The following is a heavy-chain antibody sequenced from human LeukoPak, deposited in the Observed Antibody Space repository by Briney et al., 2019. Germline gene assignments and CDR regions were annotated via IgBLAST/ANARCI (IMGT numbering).Heavy chain of an antibody. CDR3: ARDRRYDFWRFDP. CDR1: GGTFSSYA. V-gene: IGHV1-69*06. J-gene: IGHJ5*02. Sequence: SVKVSCKASGGTFSSYAISWVRQAPGQGLEWMGGIIPIFGTANHAQKFQGRVTITADKSTSTAYMELSSLRSEDTAVYYCARDRRYDFWRFDPWGQGTLVTVSS. D-gene: IGHD3-3*01. CDR2: IIPIFGTA.